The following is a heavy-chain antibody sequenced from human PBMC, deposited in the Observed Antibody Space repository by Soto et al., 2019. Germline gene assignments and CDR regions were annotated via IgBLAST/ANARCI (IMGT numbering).Heavy chain of an antibody. CDR1: GGSISSGGYY. D-gene: IGHD5-18*01. V-gene: IGHV4-31*03. CDR2: IYYSGST. CDR3: ARGEYSYGQLFY. J-gene: IGHJ4*02. Sequence: SGTLSLTCTVSGGSISSGGYYLGWIRQHPGKGLEWIGYIYYSGSTYYHPSLKSRVTISVDTSKKPFSLKLSSVTAADTAVYYCARGEYSYGQLFYWGQGNLVPVSS.